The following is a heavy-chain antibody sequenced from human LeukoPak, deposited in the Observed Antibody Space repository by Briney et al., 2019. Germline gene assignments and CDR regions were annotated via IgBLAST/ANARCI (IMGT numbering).Heavy chain of an antibody. CDR1: GYTFTGYF. CDR3: ARDSTGEGLDFDY. CDR2: INPNSGAS. Sequence: ASVKVSCKASGYTFTGYFIYWVRQAPGQGLEWMGWINPNSGASNSAQKFQGRVTMTWDTSISTAYMDLSRLKSDDTAVYYCARDSTGEGLDFDYWGQGTLVTVSS. J-gene: IGHJ4*02. V-gene: IGHV1-2*02. D-gene: IGHD7-27*01.